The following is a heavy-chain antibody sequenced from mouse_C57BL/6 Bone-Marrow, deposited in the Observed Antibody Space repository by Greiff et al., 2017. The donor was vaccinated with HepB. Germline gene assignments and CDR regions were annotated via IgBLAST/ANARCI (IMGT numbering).Heavy chain of an antibody. V-gene: IGHV2-5*01. CDR1: GFSLTSYG. J-gene: IGHJ2*01. D-gene: IGHD4-1*01. Sequence: QVQLKESGPGLVQPSQSLSITCTVSGFSLTSYGVHWVRQSPGKGLEWLGVIWRGGSTDYNAAFMSRLSITKDNSKNQVFFKMNSLQADDTAIYYCAKNRGLGRYYFDYWGQGTTLTVSS. CDR3: AKNRGLGRYYFDY. CDR2: IWRGGST.